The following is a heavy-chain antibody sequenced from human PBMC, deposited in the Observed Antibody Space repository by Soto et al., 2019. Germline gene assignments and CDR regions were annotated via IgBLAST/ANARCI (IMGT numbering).Heavy chain of an antibody. CDR3: ARDLRHDMVVAATPSYGMDV. D-gene: IGHD2-15*01. CDR2: IYYSGST. Sequence: QVQLQESGPGLVKPSQTLSLTCTVSGGSISSGGYYWSWIRQHPGKGLEWIGYIYYSGSTYYNPSLKSRVTISVDTSKNQFSLKLSSVTAADTAVYYCARDLRHDMVVAATPSYGMDVWGQGTTVTVSS. J-gene: IGHJ6*02. CDR1: GGSISSGGYY. V-gene: IGHV4-31*03.